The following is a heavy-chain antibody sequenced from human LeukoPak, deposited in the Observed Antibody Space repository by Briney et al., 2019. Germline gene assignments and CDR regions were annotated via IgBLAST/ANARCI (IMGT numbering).Heavy chain of an antibody. CDR3: ARMVAARSGFDY. V-gene: IGHV1-2*02. CDR1: GYTFTGYY. CDR2: INPNSGGT. D-gene: IGHD2-15*01. Sequence: ASVKVSCKASGYTFTGYYMHWVRQAPGQGLEWMGWINPNSGGTNYAQKFQGRVTMTRDTSISTAYMELSRLRSDDTAVYYCARMVAARSGFDYWGQGTLVTVSS. J-gene: IGHJ4*02.